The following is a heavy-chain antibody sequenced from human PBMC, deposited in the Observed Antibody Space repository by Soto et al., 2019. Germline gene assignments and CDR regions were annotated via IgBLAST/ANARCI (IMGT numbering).Heavy chain of an antibody. V-gene: IGHV3-30-3*01. Sequence: GGSLRLSCAASGFTFSSYAMHWVRQAPGKGLEWVAVISYDGSNKYYADSVKGRFTISRDNSKNTLYLQMNSLRAEDTAVYYCARVFYFDYWGQGTLVTVS. CDR2: ISYDGSNK. CDR3: ARVFYFDY. J-gene: IGHJ4*02. CDR1: GFTFSSYA.